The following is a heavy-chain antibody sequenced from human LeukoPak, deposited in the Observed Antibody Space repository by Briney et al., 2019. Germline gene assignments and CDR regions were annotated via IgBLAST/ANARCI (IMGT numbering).Heavy chain of an antibody. D-gene: IGHD3/OR15-3a*01. CDR1: GGSISSGGYS. CDR3: AREGLGKPFDY. J-gene: IGHJ4*02. Sequence: SETLSLTCTVSGGSISSGGYSWSWIRQHPGKGLEWIGYIYYSGSTYYNPSLKSRVTISVDTSKNQFSLKLSSVTAADTAVNYCAREGLGKPFDYWGQGTLVTVSS. CDR2: IYYSGST. V-gene: IGHV4-31*03.